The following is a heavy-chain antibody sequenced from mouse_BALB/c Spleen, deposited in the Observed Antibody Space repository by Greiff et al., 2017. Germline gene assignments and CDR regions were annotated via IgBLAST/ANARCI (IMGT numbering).Heavy chain of an antibody. CDR1: GYTFTDYA. V-gene: IGHV1S137*01. CDR3: ARPYGSSYWYFDV. D-gene: IGHD1-1*01. J-gene: IGHJ1*01. CDR2: ISTYYGDA. Sequence: VQLQQSGAELVRPGVSVKISCKGSGYTFTDYAMHWVKQSHAKSLEWIGVISTYYGDASYNQKFKGKATMTVDKSSSTAYMELARLTSEDSAIYYCARPYGSSYWYFDVWGAGTTVTVSS.